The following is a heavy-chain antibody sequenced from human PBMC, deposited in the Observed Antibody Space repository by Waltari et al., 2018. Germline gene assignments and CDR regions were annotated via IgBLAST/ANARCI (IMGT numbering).Heavy chain of an antibody. J-gene: IGHJ6*03. CDR2: IVVGSGKT. CDR1: GFTFTSSA. D-gene: IGHD6-13*01. CDR3: AADSIAAAPYYYYYYMDV. Sequence: QMQLVQSGPEVKKPGTSVKVSCKASGFTFTSSAMQWVRQARGQRLEWIGWIVVGSGKTNYAQKFQERVTITRDMSTSTAYMELSSLRSEDTAVYYCAADSIAAAPYYYYYYMDVWGKGTTVTVSS. V-gene: IGHV1-58*02.